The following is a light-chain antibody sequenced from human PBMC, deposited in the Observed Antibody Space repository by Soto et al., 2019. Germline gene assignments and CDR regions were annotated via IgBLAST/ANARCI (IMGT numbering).Light chain of an antibody. Sequence: QSVLTQPASVSGSPGQSVTISCTGTSSDVGYYNYVSWHQQHPGNAPKLVIYDVSFRPSGVSDRFSGSKSGNTASLTISGLQAEDEADYYCSSFTTSTTWVFGGGTKVTVL. CDR2: DVS. J-gene: IGLJ3*02. V-gene: IGLV2-14*01. CDR3: SSFTTSTTWV. CDR1: SSDVGYYNY.